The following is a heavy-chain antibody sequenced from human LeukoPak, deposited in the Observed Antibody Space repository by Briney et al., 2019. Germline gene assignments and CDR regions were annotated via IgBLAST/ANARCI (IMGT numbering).Heavy chain of an antibody. CDR2: ISVSGSST. Sequence: GGSLSLSCAVSGFTFSSYAMSWVRQAPGKGLEWVLVISVSGSSTYYADSVKGRFTISRDNTKNTLYLQMNSLRAEDTAVYYCAKCHSGNYYYGMDVWGQGTTVTVSS. V-gene: IGHV3-23*01. D-gene: IGHD1-26*01. CDR3: AKCHSGNYYYGMDV. J-gene: IGHJ6*02. CDR1: GFTFSSYA.